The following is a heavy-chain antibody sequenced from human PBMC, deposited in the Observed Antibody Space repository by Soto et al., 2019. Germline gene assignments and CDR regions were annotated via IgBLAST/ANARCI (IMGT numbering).Heavy chain of an antibody. CDR3: ARAFSTSRLYYYYGMDV. CDR2: IYHSGST. CDR1: GGSISSGGYY. V-gene: IGHV4-31*03. J-gene: IGHJ6*02. D-gene: IGHD6-6*01. Sequence: QVQVQESGPGLVKPSETLSLTCTVSGGSISSGGYYWSWIRQHPGKGLEYIGYIYHSGSTYYNPSLKSRVTISVDTSKNQFSLKLSSVTAADTAVYYCARAFSTSRLYYYYGMDVWGQGTTVTVSS.